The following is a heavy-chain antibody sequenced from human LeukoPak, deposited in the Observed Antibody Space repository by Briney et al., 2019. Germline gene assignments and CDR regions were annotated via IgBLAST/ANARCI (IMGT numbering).Heavy chain of an antibody. CDR1: GFTFSSYA. J-gene: IGHJ4*02. V-gene: IGHV3-30-3*01. CDR2: ISYDGSNK. Sequence: PGRSLRLSCAASGFTFSSYAMHWVRQAPGKGLEWVAVISYDGSNKYYADSVKGRFTISRDNSKNTLYLQMNSLRAEDTAVYYCASLFPWDCGGKSDDYWGQGTLVTVSS. CDR3: ASLFPWDCGGKSDDY. D-gene: IGHD4-23*01.